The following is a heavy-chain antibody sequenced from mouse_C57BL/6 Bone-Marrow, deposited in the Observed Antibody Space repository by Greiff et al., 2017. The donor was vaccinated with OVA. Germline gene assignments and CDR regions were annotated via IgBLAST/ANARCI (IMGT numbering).Heavy chain of an antibody. J-gene: IGHJ4*01. D-gene: IGHD2-2*01. CDR2: IYPGSGST. V-gene: IGHV1-55*01. CDR1: GYTFTSYW. CDR3: ARSTMVTTRGFYAMDY. Sequence: VQLKQPGAELVKPGASVKMSCKASGYTFTSYWITWVKQRPGQGLEWIGDIYPGSGSTNYNEKFKSKATLTVDTSSSTAYMQLSSLTSEDSAVYYCARSTMVTTRGFYAMDYWGQGTSVTVSS.